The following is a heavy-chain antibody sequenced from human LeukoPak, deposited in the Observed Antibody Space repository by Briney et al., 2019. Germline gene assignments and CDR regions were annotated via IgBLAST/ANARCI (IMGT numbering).Heavy chain of an antibody. D-gene: IGHD6-19*01. CDR2: INHSGST. Sequence: SETLSLTCAVHGASFSGYYWSWIRQPPGKGLEWIGEINHSGSTNYNPSLKSRVTISVDTSKNQFSLKLNSVTAADTAVYYCARNEGYSSGWYNYWGQGTLVTVSS. CDR3: ARNEGYSSGWYNY. V-gene: IGHV4-34*01. CDR1: GASFSGYY. J-gene: IGHJ4*02.